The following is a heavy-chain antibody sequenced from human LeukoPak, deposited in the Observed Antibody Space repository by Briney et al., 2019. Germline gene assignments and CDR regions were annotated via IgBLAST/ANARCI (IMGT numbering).Heavy chain of an antibody. Sequence: GGSLRLSCEASGFTFSSYAMSWVRQAPGKGLEWVSAISGSGVTKHYAGSVKGRFSISRDNSKNTLYLQMNSLRAEDTALYYCAKKVVVGATSPYSDFQDWGQGTLVTVSS. CDR3: AKKVVVGATSPYSDFQD. D-gene: IGHD1-26*01. CDR2: ISGSGVTK. J-gene: IGHJ1*01. V-gene: IGHV3-23*01. CDR1: GFTFSSYA.